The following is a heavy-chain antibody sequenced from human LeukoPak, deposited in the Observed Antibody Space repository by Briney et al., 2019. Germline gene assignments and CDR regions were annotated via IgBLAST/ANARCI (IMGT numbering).Heavy chain of an antibody. CDR3: ARAAVAATRHSPGRYYYYGMDV. J-gene: IGHJ6*04. Sequence: SETLYLTCAVYGGSFSGYYWSRIRQPPGKGLEWIEEINHSGSTNYNPSLKSRVTISVDTSKNQFSLKLSSVTAADTAVYYCARAAVAATRHSPGRYYYYGMDVRGKGTTVTVSS. CDR1: GGSFSGYY. V-gene: IGHV4-34*01. CDR2: INHSGST. D-gene: IGHD2-15*01.